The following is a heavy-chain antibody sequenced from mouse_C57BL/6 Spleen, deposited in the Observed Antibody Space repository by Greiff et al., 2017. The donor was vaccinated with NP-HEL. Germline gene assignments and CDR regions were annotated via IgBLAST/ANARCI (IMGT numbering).Heavy chain of an antibody. Sequence: EVKLMESGEGLVKPGGSLKLSCAASGFTFSSYAMSWVRQTPEKRLEWVAYISSGGDYIYYADTVKGRFTISRDNARNTLYLQMSSLKSEDTAMYYWTRDYYGSRNWYFDVWGTGTTVTVSS. J-gene: IGHJ1*03. D-gene: IGHD1-1*01. CDR3: TRDYYGSRNWYFDV. CDR2: ISSGGDYI. CDR1: GFTFSSYA. V-gene: IGHV5-9-1*02.